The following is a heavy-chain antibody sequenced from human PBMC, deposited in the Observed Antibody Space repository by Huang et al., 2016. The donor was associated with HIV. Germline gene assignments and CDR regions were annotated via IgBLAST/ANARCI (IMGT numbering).Heavy chain of an antibody. D-gene: IGHD3-22*01. V-gene: IGHV1-18*01. CDR1: GYTFTSYG. Sequence: QIQLMQSGPELKQPGASVKVSCKASGYTFTSYGITWVRPAPGQGPGWMGLISASSGDTEYAQKFQGRVTLTTDTSTNIAYMELRSLRSDDTAKYYCARDPKYHRIGYYRQRRGIDIWGQGTMVIVSS. CDR2: ISASSGDT. J-gene: IGHJ3*02. CDR3: ARDPKYHRIGYYRQRRGIDI.